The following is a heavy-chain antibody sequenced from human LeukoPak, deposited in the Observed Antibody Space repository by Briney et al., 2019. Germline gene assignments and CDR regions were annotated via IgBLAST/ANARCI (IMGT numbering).Heavy chain of an antibody. J-gene: IGHJ1*01. CDR1: GFTVSSNC. V-gene: IGHV3-66*01. Sequence: QTGGSLRLSCAASGFTVSSNCMSWVRQAPGKGLEWVSVIYSGGSTYYADSVKGRFTISRDNSKNTLYLQMNSLRAEDTAVYYCAREVRKAAAGPTRYFQHWGQGTLVTVSS. D-gene: IGHD6-13*01. CDR2: IYSGGST. CDR3: AREVRKAAAGPTRYFQH.